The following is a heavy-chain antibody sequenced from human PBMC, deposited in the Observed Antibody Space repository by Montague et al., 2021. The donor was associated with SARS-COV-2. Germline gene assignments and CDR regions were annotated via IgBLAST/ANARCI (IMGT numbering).Heavy chain of an antibody. CDR1: GFSRRTAGPC. Sequence: PVLVKPTQTLTLTCTFSGFSRRTAGPCVSWIRQPPGKAPQWLARIDWDGDKYYSRTLETRVSISTDTAKTQVVLTMTNVDPMDTATYYCARLSGVAPRCYYEGMDVWGQGTAVTVSS. CDR2: IDWDGDK. CDR3: ARLSGVAPRCYYEGMDV. J-gene: IGHJ6*02. D-gene: IGHD7-27*01. V-gene: IGHV2-70*11.